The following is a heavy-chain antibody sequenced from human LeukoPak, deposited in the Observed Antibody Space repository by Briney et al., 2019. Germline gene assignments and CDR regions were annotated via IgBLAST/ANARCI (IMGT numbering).Heavy chain of an antibody. D-gene: IGHD4-11*01. CDR3: ASYSVRNWYFDL. J-gene: IGHJ2*01. CDR2: IYHSGST. Sequence: PSETLSLTCTVSGGSISSGGYYWSWIRQPPGMGLEWIGYIYHSGSTYYNPSLKSRVTISVDRSKNQFSLKLSSVTAADTAVYYCASYSVRNWYFDLWGRGTLVTVSS. V-gene: IGHV4-30-2*02. CDR1: GGSISSGGYY.